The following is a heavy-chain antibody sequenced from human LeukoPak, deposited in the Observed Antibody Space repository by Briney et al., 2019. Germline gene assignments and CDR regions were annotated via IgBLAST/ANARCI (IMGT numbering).Heavy chain of an antibody. Sequence: GGSLRLSCAASGFSFSSYEMNWVRQAPGKGLEWLSYIGSSGGTIGYADSVKGRFTISRDNAKNSLYLQMNSLRAEDTAVYYCARDYSYTPYQLLSSYAFDIWGQGTMVTVSS. CDR1: GFSFSSYE. CDR3: ARDYSYTPYQLLSSYAFDI. D-gene: IGHD2-2*01. V-gene: IGHV3-48*03. CDR2: IGSSGGTI. J-gene: IGHJ3*02.